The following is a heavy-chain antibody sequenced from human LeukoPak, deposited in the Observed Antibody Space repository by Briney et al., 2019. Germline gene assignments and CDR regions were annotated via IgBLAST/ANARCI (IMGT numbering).Heavy chain of an antibody. D-gene: IGHD3-16*01. CDR2: IIPLLGIT. CDR3: ARARSRITFGGIRHAFDI. CDR1: GGTFSSYA. J-gene: IGHJ3*02. Sequence: GSSVKVSCKASGGTFSSYAMNWVRQAPGQGLEWVARIIPLLGITNHAQKLQGRVTVTVDTSTNTAYMELTSLISDDTAVYYCARARSRITFGGIRHAFDIWGQGTLVTVSS. V-gene: IGHV1-69*04.